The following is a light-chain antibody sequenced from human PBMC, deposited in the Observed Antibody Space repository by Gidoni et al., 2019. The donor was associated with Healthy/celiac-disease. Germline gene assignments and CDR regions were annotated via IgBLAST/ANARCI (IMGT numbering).Light chain of an antibody. J-gene: IGLJ1*01. CDR3: AAWDDSLNGLV. Sequence: QSVLTQPPSASGTPGQRVTISCSGSSSNIGSNTVNWYQQLPGTAPKLLIYSNNQRPSVVPDRFSGSKSGTSASLAISGLQSEDEADYYCAAWDDSLNGLVFGTGTKVTVL. CDR2: SNN. V-gene: IGLV1-44*01. CDR1: SSNIGSNT.